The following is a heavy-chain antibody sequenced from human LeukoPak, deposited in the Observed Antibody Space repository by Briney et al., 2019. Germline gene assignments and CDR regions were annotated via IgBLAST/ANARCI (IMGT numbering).Heavy chain of an antibody. Sequence: GGSLRLSCAASGFTFSSYAMHWVRQAPGKGLEWVAVISYDGSNKYYADSVKGRFTISRDNSKNTLYLQMNSLRAEDTAVYYCAKEAAVAGDFDYWGQGTLVTVSS. D-gene: IGHD6-19*01. J-gene: IGHJ4*02. CDR2: ISYDGSNK. CDR3: AKEAAVAGDFDY. CDR1: GFTFSSYA. V-gene: IGHV3-30*07.